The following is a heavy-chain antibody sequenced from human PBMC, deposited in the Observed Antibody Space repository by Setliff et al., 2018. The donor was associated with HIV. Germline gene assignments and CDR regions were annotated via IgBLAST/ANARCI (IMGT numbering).Heavy chain of an antibody. CDR1: GFTFNIYS. J-gene: IGHJ4*02. Sequence: PGGSLRLSCTASGFTFNIYSMNWVRQAPGKGLEWVSSISSSGKYIYYADSVKGRFTISRGNAKNSLYLQMNSLRAEDTAVYYCATHTVVTPYWGQGTLVTVSS. V-gene: IGHV3-21*01. D-gene: IGHD2-21*02. CDR3: ATHTVVTPY. CDR2: ISSSGKYI.